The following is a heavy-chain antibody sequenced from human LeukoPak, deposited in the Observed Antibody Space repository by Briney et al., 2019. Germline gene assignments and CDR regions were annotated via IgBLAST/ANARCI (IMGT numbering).Heavy chain of an antibody. J-gene: IGHJ4*02. Sequence: PSETLSLTCTVSGGSISSYYWSWIRQPPGKGLEWIGYIYYSGSTNYNPSLKSRVTISVDTSKNQFSLKLSSVTAADTAVYYCAMSVGATPFDYWGQGTLVTVSS. CDR2: IYYSGST. CDR1: GGSISSYY. D-gene: IGHD1-26*01. V-gene: IGHV4-59*08. CDR3: AMSVGATPFDY.